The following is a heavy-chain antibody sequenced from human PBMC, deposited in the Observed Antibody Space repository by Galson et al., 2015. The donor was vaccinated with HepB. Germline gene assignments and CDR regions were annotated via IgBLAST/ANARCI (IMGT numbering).Heavy chain of an antibody. Sequence: SLRLSCAASGFTFSSYWMSWVRQAPGKGLEWVANIKQDGSEKYYADSVKGRFTISRDNAKNSLYLQMNSLRAEDTAVYYCARDLYSQQQLVPPGLGSGWYEDAFDIWGQGTMVTVSS. V-gene: IGHV3-7*01. CDR2: IKQDGSEK. D-gene: IGHD6-19*01. CDR1: GFTFSSYW. J-gene: IGHJ3*02. CDR3: ARDLYSQQQLVPPGLGSGWYEDAFDI.